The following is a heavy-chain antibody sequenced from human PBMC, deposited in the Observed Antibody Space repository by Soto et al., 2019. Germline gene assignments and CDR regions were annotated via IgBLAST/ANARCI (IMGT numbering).Heavy chain of an antibody. Sequence: GGSLRLSCAASGFSFSNYAMSWVRQAPGKGLEWVSAIFNSDSSTYYADSVKGRFTISRDNSKNTLYLQMNSLRAEDTAVYYCARDDYPYYDDSSGYHFDYWGQGALVTVSS. J-gene: IGHJ4*02. CDR3: ARDDYPYYDDSSGYHFDY. CDR1: GFSFSNYA. CDR2: IFNSDSST. V-gene: IGHV3-23*01. D-gene: IGHD3-22*01.